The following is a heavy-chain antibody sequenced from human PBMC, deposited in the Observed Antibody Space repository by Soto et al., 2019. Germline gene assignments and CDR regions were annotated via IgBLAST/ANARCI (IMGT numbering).Heavy chain of an antibody. V-gene: IGHV3-15*01. Sequence: GGSLRLSCAASGFTFSNACMSWVRQAPGKGLEWVGRIKSKTDGGTTDYATPVKGRFTISRDDSKNTLYLQMNSLKTEDTAVYYCTAGTNDDFWSGYYDYYGMDVWGQGTTVTVSS. D-gene: IGHD3-3*01. CDR2: IKSKTDGGTT. CDR1: GFTFSNAC. CDR3: TAGTNDDFWSGYYDYYGMDV. J-gene: IGHJ6*02.